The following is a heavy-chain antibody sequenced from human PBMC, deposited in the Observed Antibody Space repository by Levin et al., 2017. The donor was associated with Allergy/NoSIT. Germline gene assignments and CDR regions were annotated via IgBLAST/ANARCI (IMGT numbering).Heavy chain of an antibody. CDR1: GFTFSSYS. J-gene: IGHJ6*02. Sequence: GGSLRLSCAASGFTFSSYSMNWVRQAPGKGLEWVSSISSSSSYIYYADSVKGRFTISRDNAKNSLYLQMNSLRAEDTAVYYCARGSCGSGSCLVPYYYYYGMDVWGQGTTVTVSS. V-gene: IGHV3-21*01. D-gene: IGHD3-10*01. CDR2: ISSSSSYI. CDR3: ARGSCGSGSCLVPYYYYYGMDV.